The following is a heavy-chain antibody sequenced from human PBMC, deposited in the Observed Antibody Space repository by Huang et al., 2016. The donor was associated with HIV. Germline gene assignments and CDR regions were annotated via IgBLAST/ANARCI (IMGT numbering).Heavy chain of an antibody. J-gene: IGHJ6*03. CDR2: IYYKGGT. CDR1: GGSIRSSDYH. Sequence: QLLLQESGPGLVKPSEALALTCAVSGGSIRSSDYHWGWIRQPPGKGLGWSGRIYYKGGTPNSPSLKGRVTIAVDTSKNLFFLNLTSMTAADTAVYYCARHREGPVAYYSGWGSHLNYMDVWGRGRTVVVSS. D-gene: IGHD3-10*01. CDR3: ARHREGPVAYYSGWGSHLNYMDV. V-gene: IGHV4-39*01.